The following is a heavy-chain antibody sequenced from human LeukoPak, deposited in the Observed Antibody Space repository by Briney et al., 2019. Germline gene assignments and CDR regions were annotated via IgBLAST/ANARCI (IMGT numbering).Heavy chain of an antibody. CDR1: GFTFSSYS. Sequence: GGSLRLSCAASGFTFSSYSMNWVRQAPGKGLEWVSYISSSSSTIYYADSVKGRFTISRDNAKNSLYLQMNSLRAEDTAVYYCAKDQAIPRFVDWGQGTLVTVSS. J-gene: IGHJ4*02. V-gene: IGHV3-48*04. CDR2: ISSSSSTI. D-gene: IGHD3-3*01. CDR3: AKDQAIPRFVD.